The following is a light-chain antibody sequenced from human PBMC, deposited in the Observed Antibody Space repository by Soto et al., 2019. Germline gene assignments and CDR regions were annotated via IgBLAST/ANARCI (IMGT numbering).Light chain of an antibody. CDR1: QCVSSN. V-gene: IGKV3-15*01. CDR3: QQQNNWAPWT. Sequence: DIVRTQSPATLSVYPGHRATLSCRASQCVSSNLAWYQQKPGQAPRLLIYGASTRATGIPAWFSGSGSVTEFTLTISSLQSEDFAVYYGQQQNNWAPWTFGQGTKVEIK. J-gene: IGKJ1*01. CDR2: GAS.